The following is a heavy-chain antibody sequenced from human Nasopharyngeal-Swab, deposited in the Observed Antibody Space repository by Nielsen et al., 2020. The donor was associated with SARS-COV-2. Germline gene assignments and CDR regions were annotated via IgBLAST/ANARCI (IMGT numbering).Heavy chain of an antibody. V-gene: IGHV3-30*04. D-gene: IGHD1-26*01. CDR1: GFTFSSYA. J-gene: IGHJ5*02. CDR2: ISYDGSNK. Sequence: GESLKISCAASGFTFSSYAMHWVRQAPGKVLEWVAVISYDGSNKYYADSVKGRFTISRDNSKNTLYLQMNSLRAEDTAVYYCAREGGNWFDPWGQGTLVTVYS. CDR3: AREGGNWFDP.